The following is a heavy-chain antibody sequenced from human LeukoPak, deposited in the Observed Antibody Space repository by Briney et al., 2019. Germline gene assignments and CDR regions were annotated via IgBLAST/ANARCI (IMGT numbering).Heavy chain of an antibody. CDR2: IYYSGST. D-gene: IGHD1-26*01. CDR1: GGSISSYY. CDR3: ARDSPWELHHAFDI. Sequence: SETLSLTCTVSGGSISSYYWSWIRQPPGKGLEWIGYIYYSGSTNYNPSLKSRVTISVDTSKNQFSLKLSSVTAADTAVYYCARDSPWELHHAFDIWGQGTMVTVSS. V-gene: IGHV4-59*01. J-gene: IGHJ3*02.